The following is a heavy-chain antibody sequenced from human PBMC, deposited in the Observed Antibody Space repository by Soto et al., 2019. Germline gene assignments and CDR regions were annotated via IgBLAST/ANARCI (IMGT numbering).Heavy chain of an antibody. D-gene: IGHD2-2*01. J-gene: IGHJ4*02. CDR2: INPSGGST. CDR3: ARDRYCSSTRCYRRLGY. CDR1: GYTFTSYY. V-gene: IGHV1-46*01. Sequence: ASVKVSCKASGYTFTSYYMHWVRQAPGQGLEWMGIINPSGGSTSYAQKFQGRVTMTRDTSTSTVYMELSSLRSEDTAVYYCARDRYCSSTRCYRRLGYWGQGTLVTVSS.